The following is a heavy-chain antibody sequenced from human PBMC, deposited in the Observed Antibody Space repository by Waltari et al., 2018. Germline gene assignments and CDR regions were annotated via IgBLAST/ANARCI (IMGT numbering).Heavy chain of an antibody. CDR1: SGSISSSSYT. CDR3: ARGKIGLHYYYMDV. D-gene: IGHD2-15*01. Sequence: QLQLQESGPGLLKPSEPLSLTCTVSSGSISSSSYTWGWLRQPPGKGLGGIGSIYYSGSTYYNPSLKSGVTISVDTSKNQFSLKLSSVTAAETAVYYCARGKIGLHYYYMDVGGNGTTVTISS. CDR2: IYYSGST. V-gene: IGHV4-39*07. J-gene: IGHJ6*03.